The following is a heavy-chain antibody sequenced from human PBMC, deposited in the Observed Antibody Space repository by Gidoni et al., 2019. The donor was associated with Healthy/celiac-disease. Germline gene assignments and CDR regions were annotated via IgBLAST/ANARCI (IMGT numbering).Heavy chain of an antibody. CDR2: IYYSGST. J-gene: IGHJ4*02. CDR3: ARLRYGDYVAFDY. D-gene: IGHD4-17*01. Sequence: QLQLQESGPGLVKPSETLSLTCTVSGGSIRSSSYYWGWIRQPPGKGLEWIGSIYYSGSTYYNPSLKSRVTISVDTSKNQFSLKLSSVTAADTAVYYCARLRYGDYVAFDYWGQGTLVTVSS. V-gene: IGHV4-39*01. CDR1: GGSIRSSSYY.